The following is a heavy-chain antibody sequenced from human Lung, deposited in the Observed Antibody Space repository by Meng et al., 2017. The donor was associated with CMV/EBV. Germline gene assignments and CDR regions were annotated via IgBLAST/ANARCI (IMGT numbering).Heavy chain of an antibody. CDR3: AKNPVDDADP. V-gene: IGHV3-23*03. D-gene: IGHD1-1*01. Sequence: SCAASGFNFGTYGMSWVRQAPGKGPEWVAVIYLGDRSTWYGDFVKGRFSIYTDDSKSTVYLQMNSLRAEDTALYYCAKNPVDDADPWGQGSLVTVSS. CDR2: IYLGDRST. CDR1: GFNFGTYG. J-gene: IGHJ5*02.